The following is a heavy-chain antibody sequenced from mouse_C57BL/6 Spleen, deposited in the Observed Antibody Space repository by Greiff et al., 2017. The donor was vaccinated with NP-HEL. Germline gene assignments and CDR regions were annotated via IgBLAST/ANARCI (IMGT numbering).Heavy chain of an antibody. V-gene: IGHV7-3*01. CDR1: GFTFTDYY. J-gene: IGHJ1*03. CDR3: ASPHYYGSSLYWYFDV. Sequence: EVQRVESGGGLVQPGGSLSLSCAASGFTFTDYYMSWVRQPPGKALEWLGFIRNKANGYTTEYSASVKGRFTISRDNSQSILYLQMNALRAEDSATYYCASPHYYGSSLYWYFDVWGTGTTVTVSS. D-gene: IGHD1-1*01. CDR2: IRNKANGYTT.